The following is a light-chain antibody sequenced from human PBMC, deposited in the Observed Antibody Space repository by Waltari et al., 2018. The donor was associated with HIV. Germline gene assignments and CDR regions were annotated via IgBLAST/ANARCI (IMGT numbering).Light chain of an antibody. J-gene: IGKJ1*01. V-gene: IGKV4-1*01. CDR2: WAS. Sequence: DIILTQSPDTLAVSLGDRATIHCRSSQTVLSDSTHKNYLSWYQQKPGQTPNLLLYWASARESGVPARFSGSGSATDFTLTITDFQAEDAAIYFCQQYYNTPWTFGQGTRADIK. CDR3: QQYYNTPWT. CDR1: QTVLSDSTHKNY.